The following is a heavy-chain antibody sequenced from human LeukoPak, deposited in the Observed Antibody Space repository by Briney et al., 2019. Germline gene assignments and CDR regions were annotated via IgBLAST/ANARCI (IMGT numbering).Heavy chain of an antibody. CDR1: GYSFTSYC. V-gene: IGHV5-51*01. CDR3: ARLGIAAAGTPSYGMDV. D-gene: IGHD6-13*01. Sequence: GESLQISCKGSGYSFTSYCIGWVRQMPGKGLEWMGIIYPGDSDTRYSPSFQGQVTISADKSISTAYLQWSSLKASDTAMYYCARLGIAAAGTPSYGMDVWGQGTTVTVSS. CDR2: IYPGDSDT. J-gene: IGHJ6*02.